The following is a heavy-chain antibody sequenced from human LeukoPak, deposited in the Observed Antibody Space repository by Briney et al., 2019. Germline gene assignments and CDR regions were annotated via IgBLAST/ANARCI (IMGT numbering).Heavy chain of an antibody. J-gene: IGHJ4*02. Sequence: GGSLRLSCAASGFTFSNAWMSWVRQAPGKGLEWVGRIKSKTDGGTTDYAAPVKGRFTISRDDSKNTLYLQMNSLKTEDTAVYYCTTSIMITFGGVIVPGYWGQGTLVTVSS. CDR3: TTSIMITFGGVIVPGY. CDR2: IKSKTDGGTT. V-gene: IGHV3-15*01. CDR1: GFTFSNAW. D-gene: IGHD3-16*02.